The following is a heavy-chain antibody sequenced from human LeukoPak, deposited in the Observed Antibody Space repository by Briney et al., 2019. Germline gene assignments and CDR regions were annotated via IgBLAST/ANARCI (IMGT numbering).Heavy chain of an antibody. CDR2: IIGSGGGT. V-gene: IGHV3-23*01. Sequence: GGSLRLSCAASGFTFVTFAMGWVRQAPGKGLEWVLNIIGSGGGTYYADSVKGRFTISRDNSKNTLYLQMNSLRAEDTDVYYCAKHKGAGSRYSYSMDVWGKGATVTVSS. D-gene: IGHD6-13*01. CDR3: AKHKGAGSRYSYSMDV. CDR1: GFTFVTFA. J-gene: IGHJ6*03.